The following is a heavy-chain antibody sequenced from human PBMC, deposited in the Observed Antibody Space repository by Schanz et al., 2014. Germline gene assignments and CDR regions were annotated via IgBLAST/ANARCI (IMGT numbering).Heavy chain of an antibody. J-gene: IGHJ3*01. D-gene: IGHD3-9*01. CDR3: ARETTIITGGAFDV. CDR2: ISAFDDKT. CDR1: GYTFTSYD. Sequence: QVQLVQSGAEVKKPGVSVRVSCKASGYTFTSYDINWVRQATGQGPEWMGWISAFDDKTDYAQNFQGRLIMTTDTSTSTVYMELRGLRSDDTAVYYCARETTIITGGAFDVWGQGTMVTVSS. V-gene: IGHV1-18*01.